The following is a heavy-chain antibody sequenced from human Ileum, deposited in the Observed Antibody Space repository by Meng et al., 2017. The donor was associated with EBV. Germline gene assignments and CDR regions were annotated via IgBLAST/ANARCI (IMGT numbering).Heavy chain of an antibody. D-gene: IGHD1-26*01. CDR2: MYPSGPT. CDR1: GGSISSDYW. V-gene: IGHV4-4*02. Sequence: QVPLQEPRPGLVKPSELLSIPLAISGGSISSDYWWSWVRQSPEKGLEWIGEMYPSGPTYYNPSLKGRVSISIDKSKNQLSLKLNSVTAADTAVYYCVRGGTYYLSYWGQGSLVTVSS. CDR3: VRGGTYYLSY. J-gene: IGHJ4*02.